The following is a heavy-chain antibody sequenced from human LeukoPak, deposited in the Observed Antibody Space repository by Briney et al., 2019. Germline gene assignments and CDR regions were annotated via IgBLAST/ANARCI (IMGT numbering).Heavy chain of an antibody. J-gene: IGHJ4*02. V-gene: IGHV4-38-2*02. D-gene: IGHD1-26*01. CDR3: ARGESGSYYDYYFDY. Sequence: SETLSLTCTVSGYSISSGYYWGWIRQPPGKGLEWIGSIYHSGSTYYNPSLKSRVTISVDTSKNQFSLKLSSVTAADTAVYYCARGESGSYYDYYFDYWGQGTLVTVSS. CDR2: IYHSGST. CDR1: GYSISSGYY.